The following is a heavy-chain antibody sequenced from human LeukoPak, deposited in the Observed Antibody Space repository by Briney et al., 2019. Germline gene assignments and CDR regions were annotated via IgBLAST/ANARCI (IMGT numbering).Heavy chain of an antibody. CDR2: IRSKPYGGTT. Sequence: GGSLRLSCRTSGSTFGDHAMSWVRQAPGKGLEWIGFIRSKPYGGTTEYAASVKGRFSISRDDSKSIAYLQMNSLKTEDTAVYYCTQYYYDTSGYYYVFYWGQGTLVTVSS. J-gene: IGHJ4*02. CDR1: GSTFGDHA. CDR3: TQYYYDTSGYYYVFY. D-gene: IGHD3-22*01. V-gene: IGHV3-49*04.